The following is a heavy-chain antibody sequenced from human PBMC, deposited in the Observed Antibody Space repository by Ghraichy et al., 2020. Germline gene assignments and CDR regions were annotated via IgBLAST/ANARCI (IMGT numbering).Heavy chain of an antibody. CDR1: GGSFSGYY. V-gene: IGHV4-34*01. D-gene: IGHD2-15*01. CDR3: ARGAAPYGMDV. J-gene: IGHJ6*02. CDR2: INHSGST. Sequence: SETLSLTCAGYGGSFSGYYWSWIRQPPGKGLEWIGEINHSGSTNYNPSLKSRVTISVDTSKNQFSLKLSSVTAADTAVYYCARGAAPYGMDVWGQGTTVTGSS.